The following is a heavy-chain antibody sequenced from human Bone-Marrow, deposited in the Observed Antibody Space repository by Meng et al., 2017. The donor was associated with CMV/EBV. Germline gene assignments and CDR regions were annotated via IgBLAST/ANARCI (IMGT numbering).Heavy chain of an antibody. CDR3: APEVADTHYFDY. D-gene: IGHD3-16*01. CDR1: RYTFTGYY. CDR2: INANRGGT. J-gene: IGHJ4*02. Sequence: ASVKVSCKASRYTFTGYYIHWVRQAPGQGLEWMGWINANRGGTSYAQKFQGRVTMTRDTSISTAYMELSRLTSDDTAVYYCAPEVADTHYFDYWGQGTPVTVSS. V-gene: IGHV1-2*02.